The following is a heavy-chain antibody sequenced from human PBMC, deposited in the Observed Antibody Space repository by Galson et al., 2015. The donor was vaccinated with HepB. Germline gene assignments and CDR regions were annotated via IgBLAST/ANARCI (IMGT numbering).Heavy chain of an antibody. D-gene: IGHD3-10*02. CDR2: TSANSGNT. CDR1: GYTFTSNG. Sequence: SVKVSCKASGYTFTSNGMRWVRQAPGQGLEWMGWTSANSGNTNYAQKFQDRVTMTTETSTSTAYMELRSLTSDDTAVYYCARDVRYAFEMWGQGTTVTVSS. V-gene: IGHV1-18*01. CDR3: ARDVRYAFEM. J-gene: IGHJ3*02.